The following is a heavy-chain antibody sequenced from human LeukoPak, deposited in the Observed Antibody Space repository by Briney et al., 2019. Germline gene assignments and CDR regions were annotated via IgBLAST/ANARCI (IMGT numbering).Heavy chain of an antibody. Sequence: PGGSPRLSCAASGFTFSNYGMNWVRQAPGKGLEWVSGITGNGGTTYYADSVKGRFTISRDNAKNSLYLQMNSLRAEDTALYYCARVLGPPYGSGSYYDAFDIWGQGTMVTVSS. CDR1: GFTFSNYG. V-gene: IGHV3-20*04. CDR3: ARVLGPPYGSGSYYDAFDI. J-gene: IGHJ3*02. CDR2: ITGNGGTT. D-gene: IGHD3-10*01.